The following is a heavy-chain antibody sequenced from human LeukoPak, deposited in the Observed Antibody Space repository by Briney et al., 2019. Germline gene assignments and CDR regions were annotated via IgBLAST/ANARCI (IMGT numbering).Heavy chain of an antibody. CDR2: ISSSSSTI. J-gene: IGHJ4*02. CDR3: ARSYCSSTSCRPHFDY. Sequence: PGGSLGLSCAASGFTFSSYSMNWVRQAPGKGLEWVSYISSSSSTIYYADSVKGRFTISRDNAKNSLYLQMTSLRAEDTAVYYCARSYCSSTSCRPHFDYWGQGALVTVSS. V-gene: IGHV3-48*01. CDR1: GFTFSSYS. D-gene: IGHD2-2*01.